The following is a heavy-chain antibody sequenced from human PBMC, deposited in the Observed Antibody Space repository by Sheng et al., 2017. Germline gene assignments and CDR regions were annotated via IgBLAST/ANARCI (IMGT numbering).Heavy chain of an antibody. CDR3: ARVASRWGQWLRLGDDAFDI. Sequence: QVQLVQSGAEVKKPGSSVKVSCKASGGTFSSYAISWVRQAPGQGLEWMGGIIPIFGTANYAQKFQGRVTITTDESTSTAYMELSSLRSEDTAVYYCARVASRWGQWLRLGDDAFDIWGQGTMVTVSS. V-gene: IGHV1-69*05. J-gene: IGHJ3*02. D-gene: IGHD5-12*01. CDR2: IIPIFGTA. CDR1: GGTFSSYA.